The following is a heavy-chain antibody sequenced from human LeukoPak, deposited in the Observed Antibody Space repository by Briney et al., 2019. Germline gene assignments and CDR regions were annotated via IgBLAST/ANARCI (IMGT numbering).Heavy chain of an antibody. CDR3: ARAGYSSGWYPSPAQYYFDY. V-gene: IGHV4-59*01. CDR2: IYYSGST. CDR1: GGSISSYY. J-gene: IGHJ4*02. Sequence: PSETLSLTCTVSGGSISSYYWSGIRQPPGKGLEWIGHIYYSGSTNYNPSLKSRVTISVDTSKNQFSLKLSSVTAADTAVYYCARAGYSSGWYPSPAQYYFDYWGQGTLVTVSS. D-gene: IGHD6-19*01.